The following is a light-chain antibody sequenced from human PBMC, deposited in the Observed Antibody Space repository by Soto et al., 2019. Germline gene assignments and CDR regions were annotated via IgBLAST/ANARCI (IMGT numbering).Light chain of an antibody. V-gene: IGLV2-14*01. CDR2: DVG. CDR1: SSDVGGYNY. J-gene: IGLJ1*01. CDR3: SSYTGSGTDV. Sequence: QSALTQPASVSGSPGQSITISCTGTSSDVGGYNYVSWYQQYPGKAPKLMIFDVGNRPSGVSDRVSGSKSGDTASLTISGLQAEDEADYYCSSYTGSGTDVFGTGTQLTVL.